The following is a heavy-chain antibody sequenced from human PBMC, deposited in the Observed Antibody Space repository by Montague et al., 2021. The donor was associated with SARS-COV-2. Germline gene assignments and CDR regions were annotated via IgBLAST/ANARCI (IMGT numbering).Heavy chain of an antibody. CDR1: GGPISGYY. CDR3: AGDRFIAGGRLPHGFDP. V-gene: IGHV4-59*01. CDR2: IYYSGGT. Sequence: SETLSLTCSVSGGPISGYYWSWIRQSPGKGLEWIGYIYYSGGTIYNPSLKSRVNISVDTSKTQFSLKLSSVAAAAAAVYYCAGDRFIAGGRLPHGFDPWGQGTLVTVSS. J-gene: IGHJ5*02. D-gene: IGHD1-14*01.